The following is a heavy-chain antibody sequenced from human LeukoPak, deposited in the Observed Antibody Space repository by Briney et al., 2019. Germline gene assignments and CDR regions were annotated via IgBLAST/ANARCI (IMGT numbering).Heavy chain of an antibody. CDR1: GYTFTGYY. D-gene: IGHD3-3*01. CDR2: INPNSGGT. Sequence: ASVKVSCKASGYTFTGYYMHWVRQAPGQGLEWMGWINPNSGGTNYAQKFQGRVTMTRDTSISTAYMELSRLRSDDTAAYYCARDSFRYDFWSGYYTEAPYYFDYWGQGTLVTVSS. CDR3: ARDSFRYDFWSGYYTEAPYYFDY. V-gene: IGHV1-2*02. J-gene: IGHJ4*02.